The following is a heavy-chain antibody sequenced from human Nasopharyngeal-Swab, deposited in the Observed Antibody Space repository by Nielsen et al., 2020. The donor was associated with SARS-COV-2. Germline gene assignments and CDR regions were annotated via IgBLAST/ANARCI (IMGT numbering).Heavy chain of an antibody. Sequence: SVKVSCKTSGGTFSSYGISWVRQAPGEGLEWLGGIIPVLPITRYAQKFRDRVTITADTSTSTAYMELSSLRSEETATYYCARGGWLRRDYYYVYYYMDVWGKGTTVTVSS. V-gene: IGHV1-69*10. CDR1: GGTFSSYG. CDR2: IIPVLPIT. J-gene: IGHJ6*03. D-gene: IGHD5-24*01. CDR3: ARGGWLRRDYYYVYYYMDV.